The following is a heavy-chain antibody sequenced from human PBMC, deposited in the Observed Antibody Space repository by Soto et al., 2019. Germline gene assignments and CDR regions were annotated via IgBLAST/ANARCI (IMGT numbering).Heavy chain of an antibody. CDR1: GFTFSSYA. J-gene: IGHJ4*02. D-gene: IGHD3-22*01. CDR2: ISSYGGST. CDR3: ARDPDSGGYYFFDY. V-gene: IGHV3-64*01. Sequence: GGSLRLSCAASGFTFSSYAMHWVRQAPGKGLEYVSAISSYGGSTYYANSVKGRFTISRDNSKNTLYLQMGSLRAEDMAVYYCARDPDSGGYYFFDYGGQGPLVTVPP.